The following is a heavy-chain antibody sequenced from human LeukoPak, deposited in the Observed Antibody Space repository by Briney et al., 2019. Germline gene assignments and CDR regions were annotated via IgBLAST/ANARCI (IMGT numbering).Heavy chain of an antibody. J-gene: IGHJ3*02. CDR2: ISGSGGST. V-gene: IGHV3-23*01. CDR1: GFTFSSYA. CDR3: AKDSPYGSGRKGAFDI. D-gene: IGHD3-10*01. Sequence: PGGSLRLSCAASGFTFSSYAMSWVRQAPVKGLEWVSAISGSGGSTYYADSVKGRFTISRDNAKNSLYLQMNSLRAEDTAFYCAKDSPYGSGRKGAFDIWGQGTMVTVSS.